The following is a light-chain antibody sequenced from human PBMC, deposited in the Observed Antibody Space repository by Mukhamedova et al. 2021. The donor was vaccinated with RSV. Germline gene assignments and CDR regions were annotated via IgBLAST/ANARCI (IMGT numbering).Light chain of an antibody. CDR3: SSYTISSTYV. J-gene: IGLJ1*01. CDR2: EVN. Sequence: TISCTGTSSDVGGYNYVSWYQQHPGKAPKLMIYEVNNRPSGVSNRFSGSKSGNTASLTISGLQAEDEADYYCSSYTISSTYVFGTG. CDR1: SSDVGGYNY. V-gene: IGLV2-14*01.